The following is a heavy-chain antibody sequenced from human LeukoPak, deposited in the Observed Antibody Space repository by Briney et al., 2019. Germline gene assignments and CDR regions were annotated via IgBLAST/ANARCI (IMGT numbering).Heavy chain of an antibody. CDR3: ARMTHPWGYYDSSGYYYFHY. D-gene: IGHD3-22*01. J-gene: IGHJ4*02. Sequence: SETLSLTCTVSGGSISSSSYYWGWIRLPPGKGLEWIGGIYYSGSTYYNPSLKSRVTISVDTSKNQFSLKLSSVTAADTAVYYCARMTHPWGYYDSSGYYYFHYWGQGTLVTVSS. CDR2: IYYSGST. CDR1: GGSISSSSYY. V-gene: IGHV4-39*07.